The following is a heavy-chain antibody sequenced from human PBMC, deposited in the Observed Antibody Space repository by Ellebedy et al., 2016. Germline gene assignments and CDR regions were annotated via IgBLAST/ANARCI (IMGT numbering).Heavy chain of an antibody. CDR2: INPDGGNA. J-gene: IGHJ4*02. D-gene: IGHD2-8*01. V-gene: IGHV3-74*01. CDR1: GFTVSSSS. Sequence: GESLKISCAASGFTVSSSSMTWVRRAPGKGLVWVSRINPDGGNATYADSVKGRVTISRDNAKNTLYLQMSSLRAEDTAMYYCARDLKNGAFWGQGTPVTVSS. CDR3: ARDLKNGAF.